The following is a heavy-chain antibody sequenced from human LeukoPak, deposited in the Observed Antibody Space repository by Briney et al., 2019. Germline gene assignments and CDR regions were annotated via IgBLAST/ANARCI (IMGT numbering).Heavy chain of an antibody. CDR3: ARTDDSSGYCDY. J-gene: IGHJ4*02. V-gene: IGHV3-66*01. Sequence: PGGSLRLSCAASGFTVSSNYMSWVRQAPGKGLEWVSVIYSGGSTYYADSVKGRFTISRDNSKNMLYLQMNSLRAEDTAVYYCARTDDSSGYCDYWGQGTLVTVSS. CDR2: IYSGGST. CDR1: GFTVSSNY. D-gene: IGHD3-22*01.